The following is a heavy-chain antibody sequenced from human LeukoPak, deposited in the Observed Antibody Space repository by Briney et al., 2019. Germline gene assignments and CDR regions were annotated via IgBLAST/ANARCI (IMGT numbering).Heavy chain of an antibody. CDR1: GFTFSSYA. CDR3: AKRVPSRGSDV. CDR2: ISGSGGRT. V-gene: IGHV3-23*01. D-gene: IGHD3-10*01. J-gene: IGHJ3*01. Sequence: QAGGSLRLSCAASGFTFSSYAMIWVRQAPGKGLVWVSGISGSGGRTNYADSVKGRFTISRDNSKNTLYLQMNSLRAEDTAVYYCAKRVPSRGSDVWGQGTMVTVSS.